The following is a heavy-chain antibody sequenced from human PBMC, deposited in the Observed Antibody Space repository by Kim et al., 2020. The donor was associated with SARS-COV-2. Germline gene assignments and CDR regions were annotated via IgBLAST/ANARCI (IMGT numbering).Heavy chain of an antibody. CDR1: GFTFSSYW. CDR2: IKQDGSEK. J-gene: IGHJ4*02. CDR3: ARDADYYDSSGHDY. D-gene: IGHD3-22*01. V-gene: IGHV3-7*01. Sequence: GGSLRLSCAASGFTFSSYWMSWVRQAPGKGLEWVANIKQDGSEKYYVDSVKGRFTISRDNAKNSLYLQMNSLRAEDTAVYYCARDADYYDSSGHDYWCQGTLVTVSS.